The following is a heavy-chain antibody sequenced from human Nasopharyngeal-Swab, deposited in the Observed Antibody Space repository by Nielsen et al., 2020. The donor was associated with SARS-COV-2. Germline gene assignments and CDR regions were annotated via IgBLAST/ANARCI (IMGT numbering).Heavy chain of an antibody. J-gene: IGHJ5*02. Sequence: PGKGLEWIGSIYYSGSTYYNPSLKSRVTISVDTSKNQFSLKLSSVTAADTAVYYCASGEENNWFDPWGQGTLVTVST. CDR3: ASGEENNWFDP. V-gene: IGHV4-39*07. D-gene: IGHD3-10*01. CDR2: IYYSGST.